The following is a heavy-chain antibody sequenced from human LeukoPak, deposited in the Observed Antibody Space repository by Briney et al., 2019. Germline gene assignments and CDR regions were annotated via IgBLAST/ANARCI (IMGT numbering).Heavy chain of an antibody. CDR3: GDGRSLDY. J-gene: IGHJ4*02. CDR1: GGSFSGYY. Sequence: SETLSLTCAVYGGSFSGYYWSWIRQPPGKGLEWIGEINHSGSTNYNPSLKSRFTISVDTSKNQFSLKLSSVTAADTAVYYCGDGRSLDYWGQGTLVTVSS. V-gene: IGHV4-34*01. CDR2: INHSGST.